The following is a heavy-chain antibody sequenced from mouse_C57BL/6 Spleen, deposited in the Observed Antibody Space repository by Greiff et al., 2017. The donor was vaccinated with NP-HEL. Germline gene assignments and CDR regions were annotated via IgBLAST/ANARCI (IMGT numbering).Heavy chain of an antibody. D-gene: IGHD2-10*02. V-gene: IGHV1-81*01. J-gene: IGHJ4*01. Sequence: QVQLQQSGAELARPGASVKLSCKASGYTFTSYGIRWVKQRPGQGLEWIGEIYPRSGNTYYNETFKGKATLTADKSSSTAYMQLRSLTSEDSAVYCCARGMYGNYDYAMDYWGQGTSVTVAS. CDR2: IYPRSGNT. CDR3: ARGMYGNYDYAMDY. CDR1: GYTFTSYG.